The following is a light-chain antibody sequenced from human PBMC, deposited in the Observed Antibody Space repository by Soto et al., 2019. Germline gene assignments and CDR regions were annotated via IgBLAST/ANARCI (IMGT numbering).Light chain of an antibody. Sequence: EIVLTQSPASLALSRGERATLSCGASQNVSSYLAWYQQKPGQAPRLLIYDASTRAIGIPARFSGSGSGTEFTLTISSLQSEDFAVYYCQQYNNWPRTFGQGTKVDI. CDR1: QNVSSY. CDR3: QQYNNWPRT. J-gene: IGKJ1*01. V-gene: IGKV3D-15*01. CDR2: DAS.